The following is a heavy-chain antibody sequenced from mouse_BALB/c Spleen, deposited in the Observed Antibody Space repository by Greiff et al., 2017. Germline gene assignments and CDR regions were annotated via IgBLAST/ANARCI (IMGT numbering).Heavy chain of an antibody. CDR2: ISSGGSYT. V-gene: IGHV5-6-4*01. Sequence: EVQLVESGGGLVKPGGSLKLSCAASGFTFSSYTMSWVRQTPEKRLEWVATISSGGSYTYYPDSVKGRFTISRDNAKNTLYLQMSSLKSEDTAMYYCTRVYYYGRSSFDYWGQGTTLTVSS. D-gene: IGHD1-1*01. J-gene: IGHJ2*01. CDR1: GFTFSSYT. CDR3: TRVYYYGRSSFDY.